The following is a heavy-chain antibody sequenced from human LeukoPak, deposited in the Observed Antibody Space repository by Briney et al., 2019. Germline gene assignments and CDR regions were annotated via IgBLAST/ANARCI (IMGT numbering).Heavy chain of an antibody. D-gene: IGHD3-3*01. CDR3: ARVSVWSGYLGMAPSAGFDP. J-gene: IGHJ5*02. CDR1: GFALKSYS. CDR2: ISWNSGSM. V-gene: IGHV3-9*01. Sequence: GGSLRLSCAGSGFALKSYSLTWVRQAPGKGLEWVSGISWNSGSMGYADSVKGRFTISRDNAKNSLYLQMNSLRAEDTAVYYCARVSVWSGYLGMAPSAGFDPWGQGTLVTVSS.